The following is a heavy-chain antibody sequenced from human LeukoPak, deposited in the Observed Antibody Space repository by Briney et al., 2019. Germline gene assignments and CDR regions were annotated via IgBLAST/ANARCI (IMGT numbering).Heavy chain of an antibody. V-gene: IGHV4-61*02. J-gene: IGHJ3*02. CDR2: IYTSGST. CDR3: ARDGETWTDAFDI. Sequence: PSETLSLTCTVSGGSISSGSYYWSWIRQPAGKGLEWIGRIYTSGSTNYNPSLKSRVTISVDTSKNQFSLKLSSVTAADTAVYYCARDGETWTDAFDIWGQGTMVTVSS. D-gene: IGHD3/OR15-3a*01. CDR1: GGSISSGSYY.